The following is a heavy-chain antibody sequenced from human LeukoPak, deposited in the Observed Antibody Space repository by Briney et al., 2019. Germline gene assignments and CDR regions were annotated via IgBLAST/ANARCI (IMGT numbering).Heavy chain of an antibody. Sequence: ASVKVSCKASGYTFTSYYMHWVRQAPGQGLEWMGIINPSGGSTSYAQKFQGRVTMTRDMSTSTAYMELSSLRSEDTAVYYCAKTPVGTVTLDYWGQGTLVTVSS. CDR2: INPSGGST. J-gene: IGHJ4*02. D-gene: IGHD4-23*01. CDR3: AKTPVGTVTLDY. V-gene: IGHV1-46*01. CDR1: GYTFTSYY.